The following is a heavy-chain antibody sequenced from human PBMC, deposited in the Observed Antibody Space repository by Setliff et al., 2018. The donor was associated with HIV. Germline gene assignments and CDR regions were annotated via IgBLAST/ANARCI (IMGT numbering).Heavy chain of an antibody. CDR1: GYSFNTYG. V-gene: IGHV1-18*01. Sequence: ASVKVSCKTSGYSFNTYGIGWMRQAPGQGLEWMGWISAYNGKTNLAQKFQGRVTVTTDSSTSTAYMELRSLRSDDTAVYYCARVAVSGTPWGQGTLVTVSS. CDR3: ARVAVSGTP. J-gene: IGHJ4*02. CDR2: ISAYNGKT. D-gene: IGHD6-19*01.